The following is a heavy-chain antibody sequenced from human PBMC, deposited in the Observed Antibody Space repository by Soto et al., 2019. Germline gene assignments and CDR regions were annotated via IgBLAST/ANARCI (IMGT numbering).Heavy chain of an antibody. CDR3: ARRVLSYYYYMDV. J-gene: IGHJ6*03. CDR1: GFTFSSYA. CDR2: ISSNGGST. V-gene: IGHV3-64*01. Sequence: GGSLRLSCAASGFTFSSYAMHWVRQAPGNVLEYVSAISSNGGSTYYANSVKGRFTISRDNSKNTLYLQMGSLRAEDMAVYYCARRVLSYYYYMDVWGKGTTVTVSS.